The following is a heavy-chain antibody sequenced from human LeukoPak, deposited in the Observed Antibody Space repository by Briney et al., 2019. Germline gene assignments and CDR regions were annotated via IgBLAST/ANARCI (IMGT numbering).Heavy chain of an antibody. CDR3: ASMGAGGYCSSTSCYTPDY. Sequence: APVKVSCKASGYTFTGYYMHWVRQAPGQGLEWMGWINPNSGGTNYAQKFQGRVTMTRDTSISTAYMELSRLRPDDTAVYYCASMGAGGYCSSTSCYTPDYWGQGTLVTVSS. V-gene: IGHV1-2*02. CDR1: GYTFTGYY. CDR2: INPNSGGT. D-gene: IGHD2-2*02. J-gene: IGHJ4*02.